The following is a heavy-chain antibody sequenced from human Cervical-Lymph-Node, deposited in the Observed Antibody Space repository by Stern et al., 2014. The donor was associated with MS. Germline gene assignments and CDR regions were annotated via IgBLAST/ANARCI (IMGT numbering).Heavy chain of an antibody. Sequence: VQLEESGPGLVKPSETLSLICNVSGVSISSGNSYWAWIRQPPGKGLEWIGTIYYSGSTYYNPSLKSRVTISLDTSKNQFSLKLNSVTAADTAVYSRRSSGWKHLYLDYWGQGTLVTVSS. CDR2: IYYSGST. V-gene: IGHV4-39*01. CDR3: RSSGWKHLYLDY. J-gene: IGHJ4*02. CDR1: GVSISSGNSY. D-gene: IGHD6-19*01.